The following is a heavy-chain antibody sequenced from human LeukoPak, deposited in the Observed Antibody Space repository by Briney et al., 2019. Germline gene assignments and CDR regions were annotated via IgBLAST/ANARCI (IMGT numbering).Heavy chain of an antibody. V-gene: IGHV4-38-2*01. CDR3: ARGMDV. J-gene: IGHJ6*04. CDR1: GYSISSGYY. CDR2: IYHSGST. Sequence: KPSETLSLTCAVSGYSISSGYYWGWIRQPPGKGLEWIGSIYHSGSTYYNPSLKSRVTISVDTSKNQSSLKLSSVTAADTAVYYCARGMDVWGKGTTVTVSS.